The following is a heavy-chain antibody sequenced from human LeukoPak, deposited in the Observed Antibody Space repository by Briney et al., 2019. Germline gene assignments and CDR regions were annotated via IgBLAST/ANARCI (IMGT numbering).Heavy chain of an antibody. J-gene: IGHJ3*02. D-gene: IGHD3-3*01. CDR2: ISSSSSYI. CDR3: ARDVEDYDFWSGYYDAFDI. Sequence: PGGSLRLSCAASGFTFSSYSMNWVRQAPGKGLEWVSSISSSSSYIYYADSVKGRFTISRDNAKNSLYLQMNSLRAEDTAVYYCARDVEDYDFWSGYYDAFDIWGQGTMVTVSS. CDR1: GFTFSSYS. V-gene: IGHV3-21*01.